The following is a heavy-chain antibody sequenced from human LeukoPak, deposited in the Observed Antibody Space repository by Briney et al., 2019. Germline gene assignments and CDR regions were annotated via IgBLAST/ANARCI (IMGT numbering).Heavy chain of an antibody. CDR2: IWNDGSNK. V-gene: IGHV3-33*06. J-gene: IGHJ3*02. CDR1: GFNFSSHG. CDR3: AKTRIAVVDDAFDI. D-gene: IGHD6-19*01. Sequence: GGSLRLSCVASGFNFSSHGMHWVRQAPGKGLEWVAVIWNDGSNKYYADSVKGRFTISRDNSKNTLYVQMNSLRAEDTAVYYCAKTRIAVVDDAFDIWGRGTMVTVSS.